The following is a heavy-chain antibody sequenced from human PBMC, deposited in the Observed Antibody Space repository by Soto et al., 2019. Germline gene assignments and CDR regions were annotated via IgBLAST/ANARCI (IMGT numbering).Heavy chain of an antibody. CDR2: FSGSGGST. J-gene: IGHJ6*02. V-gene: IGHV3-23*01. CDR3: AKASSDGYYYYGMDV. D-gene: IGHD2-15*01. CDR1: GFTFSSYA. Sequence: EVQLLESGGGLVQPGGSLRLSCAASGFTFSSYAMSWVRQAPGKGLEWVSGFSGSGGSTYYADSVKGRFTISRDNSKNTLYLHMNSLRAEDTAVYYCAKASSDGYYYYGMDVWGQGTTVTVSS.